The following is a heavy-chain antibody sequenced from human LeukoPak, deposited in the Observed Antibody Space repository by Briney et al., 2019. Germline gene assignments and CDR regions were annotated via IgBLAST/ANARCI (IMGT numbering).Heavy chain of an antibody. CDR3: ATPTAGTWHFDY. CDR2: IKQYASEK. V-gene: IGHV3-7*01. D-gene: IGHD1-1*01. CDR1: GFTFSSYW. Sequence: GGSLRLSCAAYGFTFSSYWMTWVRQAPGKGLEGVANIKQYASEKYYVDSVKGRFTISTDNAKNSLYLQMNSLRAEDTAVYYCATPTAGTWHFDYWGQGTLVTVSS. J-gene: IGHJ4*02.